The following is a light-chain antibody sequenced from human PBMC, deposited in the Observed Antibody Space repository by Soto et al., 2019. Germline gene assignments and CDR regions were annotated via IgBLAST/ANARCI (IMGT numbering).Light chain of an antibody. CDR1: SSDIGAYDY. CDR2: EVN. V-gene: IGLV2-14*01. CDR3: FSFTTTSTHV. J-gene: IGLJ1*01. Sequence: QSALTQPASLSGSPGQSITISCTGTSSDIGAYDYVSWFQQHPGKAPKLMISEVNNRPSGVSNRFSGSKSGNTAYLTISGLQVEDEAEHLCFSFTTTSTHVFGTGTKVTVL.